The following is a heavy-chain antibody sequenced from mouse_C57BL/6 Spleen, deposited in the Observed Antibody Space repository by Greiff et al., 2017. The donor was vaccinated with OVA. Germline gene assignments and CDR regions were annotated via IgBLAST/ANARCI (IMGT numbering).Heavy chain of an antibody. CDR2: ISSGSSTI. V-gene: IGHV5-17*01. CDR1: GFTFSDYG. D-gene: IGHD2-1*01. J-gene: IGHJ3*01. Sequence: EVKVVESGGGLVKPGGSLKLSCAASGFTFSDYGMHWVRQAPEKGLEWVAYISSGSSTIYYADTVKGRFTISRDNAKNTLFLQMTSLRSEDTAMYYCARNLLSSWFAYWGQGTLVTVSA. CDR3: ARNLLSSWFAY.